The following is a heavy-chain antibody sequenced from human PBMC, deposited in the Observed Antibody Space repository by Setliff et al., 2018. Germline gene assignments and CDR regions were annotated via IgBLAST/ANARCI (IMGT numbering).Heavy chain of an antibody. CDR2: VNSGVSA. J-gene: IGHJ4*01. Sequence: GGSLRLSCAASGFTFDDYVMTWVRQAPGKGLEWVASVNSGVSADYTDSVKGRFTISRDNSRNTLYLQMKSLRAEDTGIYYCATSTIITYYFDYWGHGTLVTVSS. CDR3: ATSTIITYYFDY. D-gene: IGHD4-4*01. V-gene: IGHV3-23*01. CDR1: GFTFDDYV.